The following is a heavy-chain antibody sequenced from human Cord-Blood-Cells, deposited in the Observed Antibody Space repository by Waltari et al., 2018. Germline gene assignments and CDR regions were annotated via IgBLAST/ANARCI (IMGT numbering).Heavy chain of an antibody. D-gene: IGHD6-19*01. J-gene: IGHJ4*02. CDR2: IRSKANSYAT. V-gene: IGHV3-73*02. CDR1: GLPFSGSA. Sequence: EVQLVESGGGLVQPGGSLKLSCAASGLPFSGSAMHWVRQASGKGLEWVGRIRSKANSYATAYAASVKGRFTISRDDSKNTAYLQMNSLKTEDTAVYYCTRHTVAGDYWGQGTLVTVSS. CDR3: TRHTVAGDY.